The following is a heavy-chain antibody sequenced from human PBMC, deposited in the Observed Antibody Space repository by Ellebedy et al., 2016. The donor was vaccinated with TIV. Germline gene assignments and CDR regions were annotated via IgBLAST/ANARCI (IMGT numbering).Heavy chain of an antibody. CDR1: GGSINNYY. Sequence: SETLSLXCTVSGGSINNYYWSWIRQPPGKGLEWIGYIYYSGNTNSNPSLKSRVTISVDTSKNQFSLNLRSVTAADTAVYYCARDSGPCSSAICYDDWFGPWGQGTLVTVSS. V-gene: IGHV4-59*01. CDR2: IYYSGNT. D-gene: IGHD2-2*01. J-gene: IGHJ5*02. CDR3: ARDSGPCSSAICYDDWFGP.